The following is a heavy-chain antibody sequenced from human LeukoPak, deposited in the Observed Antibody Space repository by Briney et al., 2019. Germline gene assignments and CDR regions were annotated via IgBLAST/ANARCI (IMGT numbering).Heavy chain of an antibody. J-gene: IGHJ6*03. CDR3: AKERRGYYMDV. CDR1: GFTFGDYA. V-gene: IGHV3-43D*04. Sequence: GGSLRLSCAASGFTFGDYAMQWVRRAPGKGLEWVSLINWDATRTYYADSVKGRFTISRDNSKNSLSLQMNSLRPEDTALYYCAKERRGYYMDVWGKGTTVTVSS. D-gene: IGHD3-10*01. CDR2: INWDATRT.